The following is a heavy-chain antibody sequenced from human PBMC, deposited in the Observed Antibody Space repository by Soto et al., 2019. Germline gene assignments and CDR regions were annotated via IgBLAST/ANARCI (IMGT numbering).Heavy chain of an antibody. CDR3: ARPQLGRSGGSQFDS. D-gene: IGHD2-15*01. V-gene: IGHV4-39*01. J-gene: IGHJ5*01. CDR2: FHYSGST. CDR1: GGSISGSSYY. Sequence: ETLSLTCTVSGGSISGSSYYWGWIRQPPGKGLEWIGNFHYSGSTYYNPSLKGRVTISVDTSKNQFSLKLTSVSATDTAVYYCARPQLGRSGGSQFDSWGQGTLVTVSS.